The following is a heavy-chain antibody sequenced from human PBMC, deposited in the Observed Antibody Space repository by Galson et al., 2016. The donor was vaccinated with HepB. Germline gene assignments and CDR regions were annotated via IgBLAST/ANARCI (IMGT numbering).Heavy chain of an antibody. D-gene: IGHD2-2*01. CDR1: GFSVSSNY. Sequence: SLRLSCAASGFSVSSNYLSWVRQVPGKGLEWVSVIYSRGNTYYADSVKGRFTLSRDSSKNTLYLQMDSLRAEDTALYYCVRDREYRCSSTSCYWEFDYWGQGTLVTVSS. J-gene: IGHJ4*02. CDR2: IYSRGNT. V-gene: IGHV3-53*05. CDR3: VRDREYRCSSTSCYWEFDY.